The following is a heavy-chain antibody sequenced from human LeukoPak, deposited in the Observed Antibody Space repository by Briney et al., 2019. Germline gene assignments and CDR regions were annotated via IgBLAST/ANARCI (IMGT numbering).Heavy chain of an antibody. V-gene: IGHV3-74*01. CDR3: ARAEAGGDALHM. J-gene: IGHJ3*02. Sequence: GGSLRLSCAASGFTFSSYWMHWVRQAPGKGLVWVSRINSDGSSTSYADSVKGRFTISRDNAKNTLYLQMNSVRAEDTAVYYCARAEAGGDALHMGGQGTMLTVSS. CDR1: GFTFSSYW. D-gene: IGHD6-19*01. CDR2: INSDGSST.